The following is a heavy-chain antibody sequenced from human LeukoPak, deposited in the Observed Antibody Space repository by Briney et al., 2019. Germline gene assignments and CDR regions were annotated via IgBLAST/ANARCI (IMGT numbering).Heavy chain of an antibody. CDR2: INPNSGGT. J-gene: IGHJ4*02. V-gene: IGHV1-2*02. Sequence: ASVKVSCKASGYTFTGYYMHWVRQAPGQGLEWMGWINPNSGGTNYAQKFQGRVTMTRDTSISTAYMELSRLRSDDTAVYYCARGSRIAARPTPGDYWGQGTLVTVSS. CDR3: ARGSRIAARPTPGDY. D-gene: IGHD6-6*01. CDR1: GYTFTGYY.